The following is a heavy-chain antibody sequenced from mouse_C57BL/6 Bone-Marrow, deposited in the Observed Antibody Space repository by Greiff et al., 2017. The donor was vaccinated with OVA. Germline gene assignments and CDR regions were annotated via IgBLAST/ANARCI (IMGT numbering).Heavy chain of an antibody. J-gene: IGHJ2*01. D-gene: IGHD1-1*01. CDR3: ASYYYGSDY. V-gene: IGHV1-74*01. CDR1: CYSFTSYC. Sequence: QVQLQQPGAELLKPGASVQVSCKASCYSFTSYCLHWVKQSPGHVLAWIGRIHPSDSDSNYNQKFKGKATLTVDKSSSTAYMQLSSLTSEDSAVYYCASYYYGSDYWGQGTTLTVSS. CDR2: IHPSDSDS.